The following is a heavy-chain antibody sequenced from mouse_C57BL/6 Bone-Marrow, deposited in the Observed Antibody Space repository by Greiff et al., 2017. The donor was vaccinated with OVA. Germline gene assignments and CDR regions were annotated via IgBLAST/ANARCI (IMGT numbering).Heavy chain of an antibody. CDR3: ARQAYDGYYRYFDV. CDR1: EYEFPSHD. CDR2: INSDGGST. J-gene: IGHJ1*03. D-gene: IGHD2-3*01. Sequence: DVKLVESGGGLVQPGESLKLSCESNEYEFPSHDMSWVRKTPEKRLELVAAINSDGGSTYYPDTMERRFIISRDNTKKTLYLQMSSLRSEDTALYYCARQAYDGYYRYFDVWGTGTTVTVSS. V-gene: IGHV5-2*01.